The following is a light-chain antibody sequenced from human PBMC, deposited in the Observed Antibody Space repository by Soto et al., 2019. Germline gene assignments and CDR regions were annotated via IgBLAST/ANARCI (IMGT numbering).Light chain of an antibody. CDR3: QQANSFPPWT. CDR1: QYINTR. Sequence: EIVLTQSPATLSSFPGDRVTLSCRASQYINTRLAWYQHRPGQAPRLLIYQTSIRAAGIPARFSASGSGTDFTLTISDVQPEDFATYYCQQANSFPPWTFGQGTKVDIK. CDR2: QTS. V-gene: IGKV3-11*01. J-gene: IGKJ1*01.